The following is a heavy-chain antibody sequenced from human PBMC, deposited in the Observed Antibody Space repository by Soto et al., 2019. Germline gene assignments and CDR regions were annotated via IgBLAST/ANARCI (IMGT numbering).Heavy chain of an antibody. J-gene: IGHJ4*02. Sequence: SETLSLTCTVSGGSISSSSYYWGWIRQPPGKGLEWIGSIYYSGSTYYNPSLKSRVTISVDTSKNQFSLKLSSVTAADTAVYYCARQARDLRSFERLIDWRQGTLVTVSS. CDR1: GGSISSSSYY. CDR3: ARQARDLRSFERLID. D-gene: IGHD3-3*01. CDR2: IYYSGST. V-gene: IGHV4-39*01.